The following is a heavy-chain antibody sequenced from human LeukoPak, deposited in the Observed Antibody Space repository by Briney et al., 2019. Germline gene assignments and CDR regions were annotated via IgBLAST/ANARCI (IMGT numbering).Heavy chain of an antibody. CDR2: INHNGNVD. CDR1: GFTFSSYW. Sequence: PGGSLRLSCAASGFTFSSYWMNWARQAPGKGLEWVASINHNGNVDYYVDSVKGRFTISRDNAKNSLYLQMSSLRAEDTAVYYCARDRGPRTSLMVREAYDYWGQGTLVTVSS. V-gene: IGHV3-7*01. J-gene: IGHJ4*02. D-gene: IGHD3-10*01. CDR3: ARDRGPRTSLMVREAYDY.